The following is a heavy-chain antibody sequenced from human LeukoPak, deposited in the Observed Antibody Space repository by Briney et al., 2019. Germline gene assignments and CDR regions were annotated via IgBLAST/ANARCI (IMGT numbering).Heavy chain of an antibody. CDR1: GFTFSSYS. V-gene: IGHV3-21*01. J-gene: IGHJ4*02. Sequence: GGSLRLSCAASGFTFSSYSMNWVRQAPGKGLEWVSSISSSSSYIYYADSVKGRFTISRDNAKNSLYLQMNSLRAEDTAVYYCAKRLAMTGTYHFDYWGQGTLVTVSS. D-gene: IGHD6-19*01. CDR2: ISSSSSYI. CDR3: AKRLAMTGTYHFDY.